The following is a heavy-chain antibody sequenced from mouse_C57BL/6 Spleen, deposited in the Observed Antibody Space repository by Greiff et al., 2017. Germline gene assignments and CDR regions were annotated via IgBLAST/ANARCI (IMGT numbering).Heavy chain of an antibody. Sequence: QVHVKQPGAELVKPGASVKMSCTASGYTFTSYWITWVKQRPGQGLEWIGDIYPGSGSTNYNEKFKSKATLTVDTSSSTAYMQLSSLTSEDPAVYYCARGDDCGFAYWGQGTLVTVSA. V-gene: IGHV1-55*01. D-gene: IGHD2-4*01. CDR2: IYPGSGST. CDR3: ARGDDCGFAY. J-gene: IGHJ3*01. CDR1: GYTFTSYW.